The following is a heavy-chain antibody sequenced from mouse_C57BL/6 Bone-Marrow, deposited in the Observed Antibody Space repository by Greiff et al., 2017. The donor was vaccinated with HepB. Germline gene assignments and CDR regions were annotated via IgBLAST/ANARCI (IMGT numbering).Heavy chain of an antibody. J-gene: IGHJ1*03. V-gene: IGHV5-12*01. Sequence: DVMLVESGGGLVQPGGSLKLSCAASGFTFSDYYMYWVRQTPEKRLEWVAYISNGGGSTYYPDTVKGRFTISRDNAKNTLYLQMSRLKSEDTAMYYCARQRGGYYGWYFDVWGTGTTVTVSS. CDR1: GFTFSDYY. D-gene: IGHD2-3*01. CDR3: ARQRGGYYGWYFDV. CDR2: ISNGGGST.